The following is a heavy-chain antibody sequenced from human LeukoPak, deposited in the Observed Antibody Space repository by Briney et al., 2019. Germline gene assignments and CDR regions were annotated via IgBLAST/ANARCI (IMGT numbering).Heavy chain of an antibody. J-gene: IGHJ5*02. CDR1: GYTFTVYS. CDR2: INTGNGNT. V-gene: IGHV1-3*04. CDR3: ARDRYTYGYVPPPNWFDP. D-gene: IGHD5-18*01. Sequence: ASVKVSCKASGYTFTVYSINWLRQAPGQRLEWMGWINTGNGNTKYSQKFQGRVTIIRDTSASTAYMELSSLRSEDTAVYYCARDRYTYGYVPPPNWFDPWGQGTLVTVSS.